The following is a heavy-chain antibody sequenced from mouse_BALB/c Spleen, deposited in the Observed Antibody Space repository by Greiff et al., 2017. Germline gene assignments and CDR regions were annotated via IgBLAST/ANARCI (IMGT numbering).Heavy chain of an antibody. Sequence: EVMLVESGGGLVKPGGSLKLSCAASGFAFSSYDMSWVRQTPEKRLEWVAYISSGGGSTYYPDTVKGRFTISRDNAKNTLYLQMSSLKSEDTAMYYCARQGVDFDYWGQGTTLTVSS. V-gene: IGHV5-12-1*01. D-gene: IGHD1-1*01. J-gene: IGHJ2*01. CDR1: GFAFSSYD. CDR2: ISSGGGST. CDR3: ARQGVDFDY.